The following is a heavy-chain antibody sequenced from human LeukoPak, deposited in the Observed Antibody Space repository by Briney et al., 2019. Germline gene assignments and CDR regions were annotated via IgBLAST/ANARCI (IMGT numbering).Heavy chain of an antibody. J-gene: IGHJ6*03. CDR1: GFTFSDQS. V-gene: IGHV3-21*01. D-gene: IGHD2-2*02. Sequence: GGSLRLSCAASGFTFSDQSMNWVRQAPGKGLEWVSSISSNNLHIFYADSVKGRFTISRDNAKNSLYLQMNSLRAEDTAVYYCARGGGGMTSLYYYYYMDVWGKGTTVTVSS. CDR3: ARGGGGMTSLYYYYYMDV. CDR2: ISSNNLHI.